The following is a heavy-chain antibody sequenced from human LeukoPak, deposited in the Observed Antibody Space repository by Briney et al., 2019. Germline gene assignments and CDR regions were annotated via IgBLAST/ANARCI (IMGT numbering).Heavy chain of an antibody. CDR1: GGTFSSYA. J-gene: IGHJ5*02. Sequence: ASVKVSCKASGGTFSSYAISWVRQAPGQGLEWMGWINTNTGNPTYAQGFTGRFVFSLDTSVSTAYLQISSLKAEDTSVYYCARDVPNYDSSGTSAPWGQGTLVTVSS. V-gene: IGHV7-4-1*02. CDR2: INTNTGNP. D-gene: IGHD3-22*01. CDR3: ARDVPNYDSSGTSAP.